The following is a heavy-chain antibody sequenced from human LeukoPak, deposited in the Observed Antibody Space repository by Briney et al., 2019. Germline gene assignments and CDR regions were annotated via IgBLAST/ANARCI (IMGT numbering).Heavy chain of an antibody. D-gene: IGHD3-10*01. J-gene: IGHJ4*02. Sequence: GSLRLSCATSGFTLSNYYMGWVRQAPGKGLEWVANIKQDGSEKYYVDSVKGRFTISRDNAKNSLYLQMNSLRADDTAVYYCARAITTNYPIDYWGQGTLVTVSS. CDR2: IKQDGSEK. CDR1: GFTLSNYY. CDR3: ARAITTNYPIDY. V-gene: IGHV3-7*04.